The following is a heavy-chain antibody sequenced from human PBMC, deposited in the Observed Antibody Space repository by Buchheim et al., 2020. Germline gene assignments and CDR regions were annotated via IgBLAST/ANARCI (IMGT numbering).Heavy chain of an antibody. CDR1: GFTFSSYG. Sequence: QAQLVESAGGVVQPGRSLRLSCAASGFTFSSYGMHWVRQAPGKGLEWVAVISYDGSNEYYADYVKGRFTISRDNLKNTVYLQMNSLRAEDTAVYYCAKEEQLWSVGSYYFDYWGQGT. J-gene: IGHJ4*02. D-gene: IGHD5-18*01. V-gene: IGHV3-30*18. CDR3: AKEEQLWSVGSYYFDY. CDR2: ISYDGSNE.